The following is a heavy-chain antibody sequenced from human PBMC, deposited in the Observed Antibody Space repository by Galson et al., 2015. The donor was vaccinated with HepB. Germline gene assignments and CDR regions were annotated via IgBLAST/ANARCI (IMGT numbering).Heavy chain of an antibody. D-gene: IGHD4-17*01. CDR3: ARAIPYGDYYYYYAMDV. CDR1: RLTFSRYW. Sequence: SLRLSCAASRLTFSRYWMHWVRQAPGKGLVWVSRINSDGGTTSYADSVKGRFTISRDNAKNTLYLQMNSLRAEDTAVYYCARAIPYGDYYYYYAMDVWGQGTTVTVSS. CDR2: INSDGGTT. V-gene: IGHV3-74*01. J-gene: IGHJ6*02.